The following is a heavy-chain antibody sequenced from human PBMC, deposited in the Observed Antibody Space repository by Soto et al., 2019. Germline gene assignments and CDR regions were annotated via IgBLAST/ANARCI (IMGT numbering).Heavy chain of an antibody. CDR2: ISWNSGSI. CDR1: GFTFDDYA. Sequence: GGSLRLSCAASGFTFDDYAMHWVRQAPGKGLEWVSGISWNSGSIGYADSVKGRITISRDNAKNSLYLQMNSLRAEDTALYYCAKDIKFTAEGLDVWGQGTTVTVSS. V-gene: IGHV3-9*01. CDR3: AKDIKFTAEGLDV. J-gene: IGHJ6*02.